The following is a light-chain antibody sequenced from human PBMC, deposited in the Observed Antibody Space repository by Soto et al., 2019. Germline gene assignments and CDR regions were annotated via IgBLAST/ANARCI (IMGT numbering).Light chain of an antibody. CDR1: SSDVGGYNY. CDR3: SSYTSSHTYV. Sequence: QSALTQPASGSGSPGQSITVSCTGTSSDVGGYNYVSWYQHHPGKAPKLMIYEVSNRPSGVSNRFSGSKSGNTAALTISGLPAEAEADYFCSSYTSSHTYVFGSAIKLTVL. V-gene: IGLV2-14*01. CDR2: EVS. J-gene: IGLJ1*01.